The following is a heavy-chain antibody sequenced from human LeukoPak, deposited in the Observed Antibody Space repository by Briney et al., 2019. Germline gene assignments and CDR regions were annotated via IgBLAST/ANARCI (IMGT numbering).Heavy chain of an antibody. CDR3: ARSRYDFWRCDY. CDR2: IYYSGST. Sequence: PSETLSLTCTVSGGSISSSSYYWGWIRQPPGKGLEWIGSIYYSGSTYYNPSLKSRVTISVDTSKNQFSLKLSSVTAADTAVYYCARSRYDFWRCDYWGQGTLVTVSS. CDR1: GGSISSSSYY. D-gene: IGHD3-3*01. J-gene: IGHJ4*02. V-gene: IGHV4-39*07.